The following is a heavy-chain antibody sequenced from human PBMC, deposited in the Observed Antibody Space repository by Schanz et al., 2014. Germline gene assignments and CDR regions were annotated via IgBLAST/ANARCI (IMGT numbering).Heavy chain of an antibody. Sequence: EVQLVESGGGVVQPGRSLRLSCAASGFTFSSYGMHWVRQAPGKGLEWVSAISGSGETTYYADSVKGRFTISRDNSKNALYLQMNSLRAEDTAVYYCARRITGTHHNPYYHGMDVWGQGTTVTVSS. D-gene: IGHD1-20*01. V-gene: IGHV3-23*04. J-gene: IGHJ6*02. CDR2: ISGSGETT. CDR3: ARRITGTHHNPYYHGMDV. CDR1: GFTFSSYG.